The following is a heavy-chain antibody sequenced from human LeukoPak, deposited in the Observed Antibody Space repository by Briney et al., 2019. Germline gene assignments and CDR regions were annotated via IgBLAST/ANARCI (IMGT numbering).Heavy chain of an antibody. CDR1: GGSFTGYY. Sequence: PSETLSLTCAVYGGSFTGYYWSWIRQPPGKGLEWIGEVNHSGSTNYNSSLKSRVTISLDTSKNQFALNLSSVTAAETAVYYCARARRARYYYDSSAYYHYYFDYWGQGTLVTVSS. D-gene: IGHD3-22*01. J-gene: IGHJ4*02. CDR2: VNHSGST. V-gene: IGHV4-34*01. CDR3: ARARRARYYYDSSAYYHYYFDY.